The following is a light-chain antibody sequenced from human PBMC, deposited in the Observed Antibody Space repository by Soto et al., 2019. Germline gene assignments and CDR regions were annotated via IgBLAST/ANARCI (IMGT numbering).Light chain of an antibody. CDR1: QSIGDW. Sequence: IQMAQSPSTLSASVGDRVTLTCRASQSIGDWLAWYQQKPGKAPKLLLYKASNLESGVPSRFSGSGSGTEFTLTISSLQPDDFATYYCQMYNSYSALTFGGGTKVEIK. CDR2: KAS. J-gene: IGKJ4*01. CDR3: QMYNSYSALT. V-gene: IGKV1-5*03.